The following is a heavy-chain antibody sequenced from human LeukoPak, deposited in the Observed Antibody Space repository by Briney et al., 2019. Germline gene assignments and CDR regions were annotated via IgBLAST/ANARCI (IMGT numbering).Heavy chain of an antibody. CDR1: GFTFSSYG. CDR3: ARDADEHYASGTSSWFDP. J-gene: IGHJ5*02. V-gene: IGHV3-30*03. D-gene: IGHD3-10*01. Sequence: GGSLRLSCAVSGFTFSSYGMHWVHQAPGKGLEWVAVISDDGRSKYYADSVKGRYTISRDNSKNTLYLQMNSLRPEDTAVYYCARDADEHYASGTSSWFDPWGQGTLVTVSS. CDR2: ISDDGRSK.